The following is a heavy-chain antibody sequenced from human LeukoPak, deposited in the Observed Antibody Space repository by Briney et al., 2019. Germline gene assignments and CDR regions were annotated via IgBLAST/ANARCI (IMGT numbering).Heavy chain of an antibody. CDR1: GGSFSGYY. CDR2: INHSGST. D-gene: IGHD4-17*01. CDR3: ARYGNYNWLDP. V-gene: IGHV4-34*01. J-gene: IGHJ5*02. Sequence: SETPSLTCAVYGGSFSGYYWSWIRQPPGKGLEWIGEINHSGSTNYNPSLKSRVTISVDTSKNQFSLKLSSVTAADTAVYYCARYGNYNWLDPWGQGTLVTVSS.